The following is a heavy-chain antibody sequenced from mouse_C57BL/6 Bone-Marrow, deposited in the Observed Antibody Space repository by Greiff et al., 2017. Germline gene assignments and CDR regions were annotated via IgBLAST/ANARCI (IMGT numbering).Heavy chain of an antibody. D-gene: IGHD2-3*01. Sequence: QVQLQQPGAELVKPGASVKLSCKASGYTFTSYWMQWVKQRPGQGLEWIGEIDPSDSYTNYTQKFKGKATLTVDTSSSTAYMQLSSLTSEDPAVYYCARDGGHWYFDVWGTGTTVTVSS. CDR2: IDPSDSYT. CDR3: ARDGGHWYFDV. CDR1: GYTFTSYW. V-gene: IGHV1-50*01. J-gene: IGHJ1*03.